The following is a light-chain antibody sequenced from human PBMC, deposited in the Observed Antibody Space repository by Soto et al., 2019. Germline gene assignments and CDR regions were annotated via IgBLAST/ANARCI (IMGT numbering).Light chain of an antibody. CDR2: GAS. J-gene: IGKJ2*01. CDR3: QQYDSSPYT. CDR1: QSVSSSY. Sequence: EIVLTQSPGTLSLSPGEGVTLSCRASQSVSSSYLAWYQQKPGQAPRLLIYGASSRATGIPDRFSGSGSGTDFTLTISRLEPEDFAVYYCQQYDSSPYTFGQGPKLEIK. V-gene: IGKV3-20*01.